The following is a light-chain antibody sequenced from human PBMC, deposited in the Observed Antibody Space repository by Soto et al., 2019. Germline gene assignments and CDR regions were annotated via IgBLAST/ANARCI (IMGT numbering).Light chain of an antibody. CDR3: QQFISYPMT. V-gene: IGKV1-13*02. Sequence: AIQLTQSPSSLSASVGDRVTITCRASQGISSALAWYQQKPGKAPKFLIYDDSSLESGVPSRFSGSGSGTDFTLTISSLQPEDFATYYCQQFISYPMTFGQGTRLEIK. CDR2: DDS. J-gene: IGKJ5*01. CDR1: QGISSA.